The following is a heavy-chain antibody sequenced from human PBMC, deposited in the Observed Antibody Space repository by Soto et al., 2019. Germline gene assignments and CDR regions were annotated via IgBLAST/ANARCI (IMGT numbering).Heavy chain of an antibody. J-gene: IGHJ5*02. Sequence: GASVKVSCKASGYTFTGYYMHWVRQAPGQGLEWMGWINPNSGGTNYAQKFQGWVTMTRDTSISTAYMELSRLRSDDTAVYYCARDLMGDILTGYRVGNWFDPWGQGTLVTVSS. CDR3: ARDLMGDILTGYRVGNWFDP. D-gene: IGHD3-9*01. CDR1: GYTFTGYY. CDR2: INPNSGGT. V-gene: IGHV1-2*04.